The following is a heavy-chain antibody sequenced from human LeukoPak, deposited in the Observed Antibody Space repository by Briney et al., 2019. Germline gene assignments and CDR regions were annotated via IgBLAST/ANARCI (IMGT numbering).Heavy chain of an antibody. CDR2: IYYSGST. Sequence: SETLSLTCTVPGGSISSYYWSWIRQPPGKGLEWIGYIYYSGSTNYNPSLKSRVTISVDTSKNQFSLKLSSVTAADTAVYYCASMRAGSYFDYWGQGTLVTVSS. V-gene: IGHV4-59*08. CDR1: GGSISSYY. J-gene: IGHJ4*02. CDR3: ASMRAGSYFDY. D-gene: IGHD3-10*01.